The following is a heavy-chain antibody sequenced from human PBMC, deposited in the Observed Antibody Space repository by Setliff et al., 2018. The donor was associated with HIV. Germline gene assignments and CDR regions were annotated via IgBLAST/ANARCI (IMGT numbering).Heavy chain of an antibody. CDR1: DGSMTSGSYY. V-gene: IGHV4-39*07. D-gene: IGHD6-13*01. CDR3: ARGSSNTWYYYFDS. Sequence: KPSETLSLTCSVSDGSMTSGSYYWGWIRQPPGKGLEWIGSVYYSGTTYYNPSLKSRVTMSVDTSKNQFSLKLSSVTAADTAVYYCARGSSNTWYYYFDSWGQGALVTVSS. CDR2: VYYSGTT. J-gene: IGHJ4*02.